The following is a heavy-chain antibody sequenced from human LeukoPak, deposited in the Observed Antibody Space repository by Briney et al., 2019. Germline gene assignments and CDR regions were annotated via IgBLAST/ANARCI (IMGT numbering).Heavy chain of an antibody. J-gene: IGHJ4*02. CDR2: ISYDGSNK. Sequence: PGGSLRLSCEASGFTFSSYAMHWVRQAPGKGLEWVAVISYDGSNKYYADSVKGRFTTSRDNSKNTLYLQMNSLRAEDTAVYYCAKDGASYGLFDYWGQGTLVTVSS. V-gene: IGHV3-30*04. D-gene: IGHD5-18*01. CDR3: AKDGASYGLFDY. CDR1: GFTFSSYA.